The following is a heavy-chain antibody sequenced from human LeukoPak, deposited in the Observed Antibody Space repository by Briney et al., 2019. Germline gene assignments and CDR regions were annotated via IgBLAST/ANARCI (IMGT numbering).Heavy chain of an antibody. V-gene: IGHV3-72*01. CDR3: ARGPRWYYYDSSGFVDY. CDR2: TRNKANSYTT. D-gene: IGHD3-22*01. CDR1: GFTFSDHY. J-gene: IGHJ4*02. Sequence: GGSLRLSCAASGFTFSDHYMDWVRQAPGKGLEWVGRTRNKANSYTTEYAASVKGRFTISRDDSKNSLYLQMNSLKTEDTAVCYCARGPRWYYYDSSGFVDYWGQGTLVTVSS.